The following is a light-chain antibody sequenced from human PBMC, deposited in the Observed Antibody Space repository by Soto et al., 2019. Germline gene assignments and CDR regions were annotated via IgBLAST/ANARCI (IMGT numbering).Light chain of an antibody. V-gene: IGKV3-15*01. CDR2: GAS. CDR3: QQYTT. Sequence: DIVLAQSPATLSVSPGERATLSCRASQSVSSNLAWYQQKPGQAPRLLIYGASTRATGIPARFSGSGSGTEFTLTISSLQSEDFAVYYCQQYTTFGQGTKV. CDR1: QSVSSN. J-gene: IGKJ1*01.